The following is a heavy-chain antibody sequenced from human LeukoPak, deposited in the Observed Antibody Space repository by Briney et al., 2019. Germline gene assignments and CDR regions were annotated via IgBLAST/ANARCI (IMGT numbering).Heavy chain of an antibody. Sequence: GGSLRLSCAASGFTFSSYSMNWVRQAPGKGLEWVSYISTGGSTIYYADSVEGRFTVSRDNAKNSLYLQMYSLRDEDTAVYYCARVRDFYASGSYLDYWGQGALVTVSS. V-gene: IGHV3-48*02. J-gene: IGHJ4*02. CDR2: ISTGGSTI. D-gene: IGHD3-10*01. CDR3: ARVRDFYASGSYLDY. CDR1: GFTFSSYS.